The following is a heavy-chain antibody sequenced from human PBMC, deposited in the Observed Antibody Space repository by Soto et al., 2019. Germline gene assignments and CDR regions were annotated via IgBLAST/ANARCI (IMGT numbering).Heavy chain of an antibody. CDR3: LTDPYYDFWSGYHFDY. Sequence: PVGSLRLSCVASGFSFSKAWMSWVRLTPGKGLEWVGRIRNKTDGGTTDYPAPVKGRFSVSRDDSGNTLFLQMNSLKTEDTAVYYCLTDPYYDFWSGYHFDYWGRGTLVTVSS. D-gene: IGHD3-3*01. V-gene: IGHV3-15*01. CDR2: IRNKTDGGTT. CDR1: GFSFSKAW. J-gene: IGHJ4*02.